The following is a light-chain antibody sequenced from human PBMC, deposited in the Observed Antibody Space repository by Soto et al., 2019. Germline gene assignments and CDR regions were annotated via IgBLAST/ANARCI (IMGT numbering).Light chain of an antibody. CDR1: QRISRW. Sequence: DIQMTQSPSTLSASVGDRVTITCRARQRISRWLAWYQQKPGKAPKLLIYDASSLESGVPSRFSGSGSGTEFTLTISSLQPDDFATYHCQQYKSWSGGTFGGGTKVEIK. CDR2: DAS. V-gene: IGKV1-5*01. CDR3: QQYKSWSGGT. J-gene: IGKJ4*01.